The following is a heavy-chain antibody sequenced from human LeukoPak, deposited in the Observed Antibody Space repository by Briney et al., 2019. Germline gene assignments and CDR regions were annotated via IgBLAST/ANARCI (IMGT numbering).Heavy chain of an antibody. CDR1: GGSISSSSYS. J-gene: IGHJ4*02. V-gene: IGHV4-61*01. CDR2: IYYSGST. CDR3: ARGYSSSWYRYFDY. Sequence: SETLSLTCTVSGGSISSSSYSWSWIRQPPGKGLEWIGYIYYSGSTNYNPSLKSRVTISVDTSKNQFSLKLSSVTAADTAVYYCARGYSSSWYRYFDYWGQGTLVTVSS. D-gene: IGHD6-13*01.